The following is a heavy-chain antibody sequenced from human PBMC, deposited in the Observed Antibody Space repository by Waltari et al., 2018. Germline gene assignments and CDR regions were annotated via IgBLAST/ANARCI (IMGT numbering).Heavy chain of an antibody. V-gene: IGHV4-4*02. CDR3: ARGVRQQPNWEYFDL. CDR1: GGSISSSNW. D-gene: IGHD6-13*01. J-gene: IGHJ2*01. Sequence: QVQLQESGPGLVKPSGTLSLTCAVSGGSISSSNWWSWVRQPPGKGLEWLGEIYHSGSTNYNPSLKGRVTISVDKSKNQFSLKLSSVTAADTAVYYCARGVRQQPNWEYFDLWGRGTLVTVSS. CDR2: IYHSGST.